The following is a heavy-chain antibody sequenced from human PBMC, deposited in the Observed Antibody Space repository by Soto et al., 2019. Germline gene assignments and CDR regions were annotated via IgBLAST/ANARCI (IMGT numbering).Heavy chain of an antibody. D-gene: IGHD4-17*01. CDR2: IYYSGST. CDR3: ARLDYGGNSSPNFDY. J-gene: IGHJ4*02. V-gene: IGHV4-61*01. CDR1: GGSVSSGSYY. Sequence: PSETLSLTCTVSGGSVSSGSYYWSWIRQPPGKGLEWIGYIYYSGSTNYNPSLKSRVTISVDTSKNQFSLKLSSVTAADTAVYYCARLDYGGNSSPNFDYWGQGPRSPSPQ.